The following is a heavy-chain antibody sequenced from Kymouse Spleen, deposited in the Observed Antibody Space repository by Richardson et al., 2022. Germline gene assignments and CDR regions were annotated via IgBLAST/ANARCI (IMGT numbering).Heavy chain of an antibody. CDR2: IYYSGST. CDR1: GGSISSSSYY. D-gene: IGHD6-13*01. CDR3: ARESIAAAGTCGMDV. V-gene: IGHV4-39*01. Sequence: QLQLQESGPGLVKPSETLSLTCTVSGGSISSSSYYWGWIRQPPGKGLEWIGSIYYSGSTYYNPSLKSRVTISVDTSKNQFSLKLSSVTAADTAVYYCARESIAAAGTCGMDVWGQGTTVTVSS. J-gene: IGHJ6*02.